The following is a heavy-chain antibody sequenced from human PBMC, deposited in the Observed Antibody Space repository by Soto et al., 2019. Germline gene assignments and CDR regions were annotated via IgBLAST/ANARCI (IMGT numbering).Heavy chain of an antibody. J-gene: IGHJ4*02. D-gene: IGHD3-3*01. CDR3: AKDLALGFWTGNYYFDH. CDR1: GFTFKDNG. Sequence: QVQLVESGGGVVQPGRSLRLSCAASGFTFKDNGMHWVRQAPGKGLEWVAIISYHGNNQYYADSVKGRFTISRDNSDNTLYLEMTCLSPEDTAVYYCAKDLALGFWTGNYYFDHWGQGTLVTVSS. V-gene: IGHV3-30*18. CDR2: ISYHGNNQ.